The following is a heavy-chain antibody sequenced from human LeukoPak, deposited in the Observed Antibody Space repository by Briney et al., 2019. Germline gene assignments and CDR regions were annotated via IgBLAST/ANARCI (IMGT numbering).Heavy chain of an antibody. Sequence: ASVKVSCKASLYTFTTYAIHSVPQAPRQKLKWMRWINTSNADTKYSPNFHARVTFTRHKSPLTAYMELSSLISEDTAVYYSATYPRDISAACGGAFDIWGQGTMVTVSS. J-gene: IGHJ3*02. CDR1: LYTFTTYA. CDR2: INTSNADT. V-gene: IGHV1-3*04. D-gene: IGHD6-13*01. CDR3: ATYPRDISAACGGAFDI.